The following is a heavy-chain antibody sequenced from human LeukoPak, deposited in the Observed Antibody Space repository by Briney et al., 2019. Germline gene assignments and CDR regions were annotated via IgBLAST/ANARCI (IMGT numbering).Heavy chain of an antibody. CDR2: IYYSGST. V-gene: IGHV4-59*08. D-gene: IGHD6-13*01. CDR1: GGSISSYY. CDR3: AICVRQQLDDWYFDL. J-gene: IGHJ2*01. Sequence: PSETLSLTCTVAGGSISSYYWSWIRQPPGKGLEWIGYIYYSGSTNYNPSLKSRVTISVDTSKNQFSLKLSSVTAADTAVYYCAICVRQQLDDWYFDLWGRGTLVTVSS.